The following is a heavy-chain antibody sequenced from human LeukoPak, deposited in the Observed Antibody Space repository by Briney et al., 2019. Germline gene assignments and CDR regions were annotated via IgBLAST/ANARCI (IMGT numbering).Heavy chain of an antibody. J-gene: IGHJ4*02. V-gene: IGHV4-4*09. D-gene: IGHD4-11*01. CDR2: VYTSGST. CDR3: AKSYFDYSTYYSYYFNL. CDR1: GVSVSGGY. Sequence: SETLSLTCTVSGVSVSGGYWSWLRQPPGRGLEWIGYVYTSGSTNYNPSLKSRVTISVDTSKSQFALKLSSVTAADTAVYYCAKSYFDYSTYYSYYFNLWGQGALVTVSS.